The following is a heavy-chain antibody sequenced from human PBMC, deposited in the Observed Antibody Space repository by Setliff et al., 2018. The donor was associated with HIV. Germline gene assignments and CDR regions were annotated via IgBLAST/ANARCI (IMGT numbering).Heavy chain of an antibody. J-gene: IGHJ6*02. V-gene: IGHV4-59*08. CDR3: ARNKPYYDFWSGYNYYYYYGMDV. D-gene: IGHD3-3*01. CDR1: GGSIGSYY. CDR2: IYYSGST. Sequence: PSETLSLTCTVSGGSIGSYYWSWIRQPPGKGLEWIGYIYYSGSTNYNPSLKSLFTISVDTSKNQFSLNLNSVTAADTAVYYCARNKPYYDFWSGYNYYYYYGMDVWGQGTTVTVSS.